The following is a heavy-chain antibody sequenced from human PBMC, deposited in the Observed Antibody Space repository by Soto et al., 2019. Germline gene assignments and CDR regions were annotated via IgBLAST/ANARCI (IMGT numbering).Heavy chain of an antibody. Sequence: GGSLRLSCEAFGFTFSTYKMHWVRQVPWKGLEWVSNIKNDGVTRDYAASVKGRFTISRDNAKNTLYLQMNNLKPDDTAIYYCTRGPRADSSGTRAHSAQGTQVTVAS. CDR1: GFTFSTYK. CDR2: IKNDGVTR. D-gene: IGHD1-26*01. CDR3: TRGPRADSSGTRAH. J-gene: IGHJ4*02. V-gene: IGHV3-74*01.